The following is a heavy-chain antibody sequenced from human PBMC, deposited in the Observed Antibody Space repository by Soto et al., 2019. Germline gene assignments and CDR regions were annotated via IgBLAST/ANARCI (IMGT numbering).Heavy chain of an antibody. J-gene: IGHJ5*01. D-gene: IGHD7-27*01. CDR3: ARGRYCLTGRCFPNWFDS. CDR1: GDSISNLDYF. Sequence: SETLSLTCSVSGDSISNLDYFWAWIRQPPGQALEYIGYIYKSATTYYNPSFESRVAISVDTSKSQFSLHVTSVTAADTAVYFCARGRYCLTGRCFPNWFDSWGQGALVTVSS. CDR2: IYKSATT. V-gene: IGHV4-30-4*01.